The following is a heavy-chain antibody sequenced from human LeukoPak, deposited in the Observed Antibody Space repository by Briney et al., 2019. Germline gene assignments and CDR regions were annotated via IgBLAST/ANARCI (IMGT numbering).Heavy chain of an antibody. CDR3: ARESGHAFDI. V-gene: IGHV3-30-3*01. J-gene: IGHJ3*02. CDR2: ISYDGSNK. D-gene: IGHD3-3*01. CDR1: GFTFSSYD. Sequence: PGGSLRLSSAASGFTFSSYDMHWVRQAPGKGLEWVAVISYDGSNKYYADSVKGRFTISRDNSKNTLYLQMNSLRAEDTAVYYCARESGHAFDIWGQGTMVTVSS.